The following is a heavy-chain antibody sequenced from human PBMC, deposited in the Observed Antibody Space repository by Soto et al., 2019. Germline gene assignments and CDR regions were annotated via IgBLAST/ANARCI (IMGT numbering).Heavy chain of an antibody. CDR1: GYTFTRYA. CDR2: INAGNGNT. V-gene: IGHV1-3*01. J-gene: IGHJ3*02. Sequence: ASVKVSCKASGYTFTRYAMHWVRQAPGQRLEWMGWINAGNGNTKYSQKFQGRVTITRDTSASTAYMELSSLRSEDTAVYYCARDEPSRAFDIWGQGTMVTVSS. CDR3: ARDEPSRAFDI.